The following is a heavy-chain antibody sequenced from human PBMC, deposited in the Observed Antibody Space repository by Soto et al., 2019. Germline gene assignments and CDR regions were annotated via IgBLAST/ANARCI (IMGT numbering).Heavy chain of an antibody. Sequence: QVQLVQSGAEVKKPGASVKVSCKASGYTFSDYGIHWVRQAPGQRLEWVGWSNTGYGNTKYSQNFQGRVTITRDTSASTAYMELSSLRSEDTAVYYCARKYSSGSFDSWGQGTLVTVSS. J-gene: IGHJ4*02. V-gene: IGHV1-3*04. D-gene: IGHD6-19*01. CDR3: ARKYSSGSFDS. CDR2: SNTGYGNT. CDR1: GYTFSDYG.